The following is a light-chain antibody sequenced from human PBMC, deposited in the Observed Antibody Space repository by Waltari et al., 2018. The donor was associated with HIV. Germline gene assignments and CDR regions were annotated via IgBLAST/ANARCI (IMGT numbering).Light chain of an antibody. CDR2: DAS. J-gene: IGKJ2*01. V-gene: IGKV1-13*02. Sequence: AIQLTQSPSSLSASVGDRVTITCRASQGLRNALAWYQKKPGRPPKLLIYDASNLESGVPSRFSGSGSGTEFTLTISSLQPEDFATYYCQQLNSYPHTFGQGTKLEIK. CDR1: QGLRNA. CDR3: QQLNSYPHT.